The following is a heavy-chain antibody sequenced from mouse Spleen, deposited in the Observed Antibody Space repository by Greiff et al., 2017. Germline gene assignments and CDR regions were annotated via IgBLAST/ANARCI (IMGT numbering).Heavy chain of an antibody. CDR2: INTSRGYT. J-gene: IGHJ2*01. V-gene: IGHV1-4*01. CDR1: GYTFTSYT. Sequence: VQLQQSGAALARPGASVTMSCKASGYTFTSYTLHWVKQRPGPGLEWIGYINTSRGYTNYTQKFKDKATLTADKSSSTAYKQLSSLTSEDSAFYYWARNEDFPLDYWGQGTTLTVSS. CDR3: ARNEDFPLDY.